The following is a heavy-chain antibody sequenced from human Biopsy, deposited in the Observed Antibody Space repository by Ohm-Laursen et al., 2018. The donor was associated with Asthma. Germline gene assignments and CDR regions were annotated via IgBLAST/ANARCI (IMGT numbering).Heavy chain of an antibody. CDR1: GGSISSNFYY. CDR2: IYKSGQV. D-gene: IGHD1-26*01. CDR3: ARQKLVAAEGPFEM. V-gene: IGHV4-39*01. J-gene: IGHJ3*02. Sequence: GTLSLTCTVSGGSISSNFYYWGWIRQPSGKGLEWIGNIYKSGQVYYNLSLKSRVTISVDTSKNQLSLQLRSVTAADTAVYYCARQKLVAAEGPFEMWGQGTMVTVSS.